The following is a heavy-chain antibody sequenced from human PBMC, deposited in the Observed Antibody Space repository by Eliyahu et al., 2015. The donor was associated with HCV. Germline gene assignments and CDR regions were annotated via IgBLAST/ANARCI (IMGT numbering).Heavy chain of an antibody. Sequence: EVQLVESGGGLVQPGGSLRLSCAASGFTFSSYWMSWVRQAPGKGLEWVANIKQDGSEKYYVDSVKGRFTISRDNAKNSLYLQMNSLRAEDTAVYYCARVVRWLAFLIDYWGQGTLVTVSS. CDR1: GFTFSSYW. CDR2: IKQDGSEK. J-gene: IGHJ4*02. V-gene: IGHV3-7*05. D-gene: IGHD6-19*01. CDR3: ARVVRWLAFLIDY.